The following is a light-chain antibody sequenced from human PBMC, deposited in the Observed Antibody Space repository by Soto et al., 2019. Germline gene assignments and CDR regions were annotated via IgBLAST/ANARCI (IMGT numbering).Light chain of an antibody. CDR3: GSYAGGVTLV. Sequence: QSALTQPASVSGSPGQSITISCTGTSSDVGSYSLVSWFQQHPGAAPKLMIFEGSKRPSGVSSRFSGSESGNTASLTISGLQAEDEADYYCGSYAGGVTLVFGGGTKLTVL. V-gene: IGLV2-23*01. CDR1: SSDVGSYSL. J-gene: IGLJ2*01. CDR2: EGS.